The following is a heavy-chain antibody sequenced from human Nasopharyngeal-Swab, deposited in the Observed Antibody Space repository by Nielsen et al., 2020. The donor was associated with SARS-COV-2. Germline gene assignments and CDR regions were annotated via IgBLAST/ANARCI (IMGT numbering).Heavy chain of an antibody. J-gene: IGHJ4*02. D-gene: IGHD5-24*01. CDR1: GFTVSSYA. CDR3: AKSQGWLQWGN. CDR2: IYSGGTTT. V-gene: IGHV3-23*03. Sequence: GEAMKISWAASGFTVSSYAMTWVRQPPGKGVEWVPVIYSGGTTTFYADSVKGRFAISRDDSKNTVYLQMNSLRAEDTAIYYCAKSQGWLQWGNWGQGTLVTVSS.